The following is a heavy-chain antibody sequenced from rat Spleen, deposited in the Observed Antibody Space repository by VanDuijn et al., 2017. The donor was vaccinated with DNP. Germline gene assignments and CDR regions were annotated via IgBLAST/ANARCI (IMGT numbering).Heavy chain of an antibody. Sequence: EVQLVESGGGLVQPGRSLKLSCAASGFTFSNYGMAWVRQAPTKGLEWVATISYDGSSTWYRDSVKGRFTISRDNAKSTLYLQMDSLRSEDTATYYCARSGTTGDYWGQGVMVTVSS. D-gene: IGHD5-1*01. V-gene: IGHV5-29*01. CDR2: ISYDGSST. J-gene: IGHJ2*01. CDR3: ARSGTTGDY. CDR1: GFTFSNYG.